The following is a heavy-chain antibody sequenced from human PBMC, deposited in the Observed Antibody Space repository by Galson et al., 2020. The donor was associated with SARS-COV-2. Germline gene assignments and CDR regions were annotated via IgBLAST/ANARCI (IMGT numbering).Heavy chain of an antibody. J-gene: IGHJ6*02. CDR3: ARVLCGWFCGMDV. CDR1: GYTFTSYG. V-gene: IGHV1-18*04. D-gene: IGHD6-19*01. Sequence: ASVKVSCKASGYTFTSYGISWVRQTTGQGLEWMGWISAYNGNTNYAQKLQGRVTMTTDTSTSTAYMELRSLRSDDTAVYYCARVLCGWFCGMDVWGQGTTVTVSS. CDR2: ISAYNGNT.